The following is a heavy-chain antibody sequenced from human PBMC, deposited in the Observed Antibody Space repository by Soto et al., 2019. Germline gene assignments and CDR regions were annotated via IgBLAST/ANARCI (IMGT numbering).Heavy chain of an antibody. J-gene: IGHJ4*02. D-gene: IGHD2-2*01. Sequence: QVQLVQSGAEVKRPGASVKISCKTSGYTFTSYTIHWMRQAPGQGLEWMGWINAGNGNTTYSQKFQGRVTITRDTSASTVYMELTSLRSEDTAVFYCARGVGFCISTSCKYFFDYWGQGTLATVSS. CDR1: GYTFTSYT. CDR2: INAGNGNT. V-gene: IGHV1-3*01. CDR3: ARGVGFCISTSCKYFFDY.